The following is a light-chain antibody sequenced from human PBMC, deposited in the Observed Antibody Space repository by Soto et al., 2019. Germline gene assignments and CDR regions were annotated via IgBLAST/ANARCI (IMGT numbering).Light chain of an antibody. Sequence: EIVLTQSPATLSSSPGEIATLSCRASQSVSSYLAWYQQKPGQAPRLLIYDASNRATGIPARFSGSGSGTDFTLTISSREPEDFAVYYCQQRSNWPITFGQGTRLEIK. V-gene: IGKV3-11*01. CDR2: DAS. CDR3: QQRSNWPIT. CDR1: QSVSSY. J-gene: IGKJ5*01.